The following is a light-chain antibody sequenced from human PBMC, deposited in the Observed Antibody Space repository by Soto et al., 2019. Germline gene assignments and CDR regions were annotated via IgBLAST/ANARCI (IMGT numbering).Light chain of an antibody. J-gene: IGLJ1*01. Sequence: QSALTQPASVSGSPGQSITISCTGTSSDVGGYNYVSWYQQHPGKAPKLMIYEVSNRPSGVSNRFSGSKSGNTASLTISGLQAVDEADYYCSSYTCSSTPYVFGTGTKLTVL. CDR1: SSDVGGYNY. V-gene: IGLV2-14*01. CDR3: SSYTCSSTPYV. CDR2: EVS.